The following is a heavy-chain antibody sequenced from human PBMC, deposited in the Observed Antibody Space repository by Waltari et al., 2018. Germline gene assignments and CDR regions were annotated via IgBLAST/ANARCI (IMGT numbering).Heavy chain of an antibody. J-gene: IGHJ4*02. D-gene: IGHD2-15*01. CDR3: ARRGRLSSYFFDY. V-gene: IGHV4-38-2*01. CDR2: IDPGGDT. CDR1: GYSISGGDF. Sequence: QLHLQESGPGLLKPSETLSLTCAVSGYSISGGDFWGWIRQPPGKGLEWIGSIDPGGDTYFNPSLKSLVTISVDKSKNQYSLNLRSMTAADTAVYYCARRGRLSSYFFDYWGQGTLVTVSS.